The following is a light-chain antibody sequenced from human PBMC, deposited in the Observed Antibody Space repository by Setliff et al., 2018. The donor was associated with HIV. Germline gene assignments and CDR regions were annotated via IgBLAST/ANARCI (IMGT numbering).Light chain of an antibody. J-gene: IGKJ5*01. CDR2: DAS. Sequence: EIVLTQSPATLSLSPGERATLSCRASRSISFYLAWYQQKPGQAPRLLIYDASHRATGIPARFSGGGSGTDFTLTISSLEPEDSAVYYCQQRITFGQGTRLEIK. V-gene: IGKV3-11*01. CDR3: QQRIT. CDR1: RSISFY.